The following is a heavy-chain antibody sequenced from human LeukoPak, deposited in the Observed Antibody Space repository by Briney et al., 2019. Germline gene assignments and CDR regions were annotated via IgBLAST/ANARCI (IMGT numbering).Heavy chain of an antibody. CDR2: IYDSGST. J-gene: IGHJ4*02. V-gene: IGHV4-59*01. CDR3: ARDLYGSDYFDY. CDR1: GGSISSYY. Sequence: PSETLSLTCTVSGGSISSYYWSWIRQPPGKGLEWIGYIYDSGSTNYNPSLKSRVTISVDTSKNQFSLKLSSVTAADTAVYYCARDLYGSDYFDYWGQGTLVTVSS. D-gene: IGHD3-10*01.